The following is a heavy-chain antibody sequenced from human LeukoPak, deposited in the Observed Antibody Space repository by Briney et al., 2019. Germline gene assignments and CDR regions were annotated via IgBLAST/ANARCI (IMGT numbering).Heavy chain of an antibody. V-gene: IGHV4-34*01. D-gene: IGHD1-26*01. CDR2: INHSGST. CDR3: ARRRYSGSYYHFDY. CDR1: GGSFSGYY. Sequence: SETLSLTCAVYGGSFSGYYWSWIRQPPGKGLEWIGEINHSGSTNYNPSLKSRVTISVDTSKNQFSLKLSSVTAADTAVYYCARRRYSGSYYHFDYWGQGTLVTVSS. J-gene: IGHJ4*02.